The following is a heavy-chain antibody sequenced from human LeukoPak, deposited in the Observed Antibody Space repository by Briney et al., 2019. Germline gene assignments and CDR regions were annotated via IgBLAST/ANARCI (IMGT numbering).Heavy chain of an antibody. Sequence: AAVTVSCKASGYTFTSYDINWVRQATGQGLEWMGWMNPNSGNTSYAQKFQGRVTMTRNTSISTAYMELSSLRSEDTAVYYCARGPAAMVPDYWGQGTLVTVSS. J-gene: IGHJ4*02. CDR3: ARGPAAMVPDY. CDR2: MNPNSGNT. D-gene: IGHD5-18*01. CDR1: GYTFTSYD. V-gene: IGHV1-8*01.